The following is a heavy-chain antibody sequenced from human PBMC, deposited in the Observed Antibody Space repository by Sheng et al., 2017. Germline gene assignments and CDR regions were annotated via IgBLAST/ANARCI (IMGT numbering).Heavy chain of an antibody. V-gene: IGHV3-30*01. CDR1: GFTFSSYA. Sequence: QVQLVESGGGVVQPGRSLRLSCAASGFTFSSYAMHWVRQAPGKGLEWVAVISYDGSNKYYADSVKGRFTISRDNSKNTLYLQMNSLRAEDTAVYYCARDKVAAAGPYYYYYYG. D-gene: IGHD6-13*01. CDR2: ISYDGSNK. CDR3: ARDKVAAAGPYYYYYYG. J-gene: IGHJ6*01.